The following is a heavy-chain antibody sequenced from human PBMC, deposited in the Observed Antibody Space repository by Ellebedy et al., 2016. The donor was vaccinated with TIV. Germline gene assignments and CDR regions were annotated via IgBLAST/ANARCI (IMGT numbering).Heavy chain of an antibody. Sequence: MPSETLSLTCTVSGASISSGTYYWSWFRQHPERGLEWVGYISYSGRTFYNPSLNIRLTISLDTSKNQFSLKLTSVTAADTAIYSCARSQGYSRGTDAFDIWGRGTLVTVSS. CDR2: ISYSGRT. V-gene: IGHV4-31*03. CDR1: GASISSGTYY. D-gene: IGHD5-18*01. J-gene: IGHJ3*02. CDR3: ARSQGYSRGTDAFDI.